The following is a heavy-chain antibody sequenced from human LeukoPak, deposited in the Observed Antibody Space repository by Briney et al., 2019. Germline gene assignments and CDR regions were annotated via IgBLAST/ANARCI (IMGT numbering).Heavy chain of an antibody. V-gene: IGHV3-23*01. CDR1: GFSFRSHA. CDR2: ISGSGTDT. J-gene: IGHJ6*03. Sequence: PGGSLRVSCAASGFSFRSHAMSWVRQVPGKGLEWVSGISGSGTDTYYPDSVKGRFTISRDNSKNTVYMEMNSLRAENTAIYYCAVDYYMDVWGKGTMVTVSS. CDR3: AVDYYMDV.